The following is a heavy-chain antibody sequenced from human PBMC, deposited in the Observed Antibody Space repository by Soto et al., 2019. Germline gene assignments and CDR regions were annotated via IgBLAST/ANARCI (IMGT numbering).Heavy chain of an antibody. CDR1: GYTFTSYY. D-gene: IGHD6-13*01. CDR3: LRVVSVAGTGYYDYYGMDD. V-gene: IGHV1-46*01. CDR2: INPSGGST. Sequence: ASVKVSCKASGYTFTSYYMHWVRQAPGQGLEWMGIINPSGGSTSYAQKFQGRVTMTRDTSTSTDYMELSSLRSEDKAVYFCLRVVSVAGTGYYDYYGMDDCGQGTTVTVPS. J-gene: IGHJ6*02.